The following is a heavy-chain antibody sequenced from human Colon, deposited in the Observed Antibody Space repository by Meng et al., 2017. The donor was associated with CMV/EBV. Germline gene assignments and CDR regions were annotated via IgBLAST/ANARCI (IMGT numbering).Heavy chain of an antibody. CDR2: AYYNGNA. Sequence: SETLSLTCTVSGGSISTNSYYWGWIRQPPGKGLEWIGSAYYNGNAYLNPSLESRVTMSRDTSKNQFSLKLSSVTAADTAVYYCASIPRGILIRLFDFWGQGTLVTVSS. CDR1: GGSISTNSYY. CDR3: ASIPRGILIRLFDF. D-gene: IGHD2-15*01. J-gene: IGHJ4*02. V-gene: IGHV4-39*07.